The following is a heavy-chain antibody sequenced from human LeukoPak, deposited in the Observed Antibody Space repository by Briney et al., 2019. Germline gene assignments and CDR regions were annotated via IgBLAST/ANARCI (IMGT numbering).Heavy chain of an antibody. CDR2: ISYDGGNK. V-gene: IGHV3-30*18. CDR3: AKDRYYDILTGYYRAYYGMDV. D-gene: IGHD3-9*01. Sequence: GGSLRLSCAASGFTFSSYGMHWVRQAPGKGLEWVAVISYDGGNKYYADSVKGRFTISRDNSKNTVFVDMNSLRAEDTAVYYCAKDRYYDILTGYYRAYYGMDVWGQGTTVTVSS. J-gene: IGHJ6*02. CDR1: GFTFSSYG.